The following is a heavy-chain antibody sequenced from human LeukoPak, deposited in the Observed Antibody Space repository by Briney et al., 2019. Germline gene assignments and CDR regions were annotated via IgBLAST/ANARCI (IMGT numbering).Heavy chain of an antibody. J-gene: IGHJ3*02. D-gene: IGHD4-11*01. CDR1: GGSISSGGYY. CDR3: ARDYRAFDI. V-gene: IGHV4-61*08. CDR2: IYYSGST. Sequence: ASETLSLTCTVSGGSISSGGYYWSWIRQHPGKGLEWIGYIYYSGSTNYNPSLKSRVTKSVDTSKNQFSLKLSSVTAADTAVYYCARDYRAFDIWGQGTMVTVSS.